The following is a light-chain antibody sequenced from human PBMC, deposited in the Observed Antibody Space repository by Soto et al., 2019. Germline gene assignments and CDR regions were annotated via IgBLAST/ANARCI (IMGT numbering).Light chain of an antibody. CDR3: HQHYT. Sequence: DIQLTQSPPFLSASVGDRVTVSCRASQGMSSSLAWYQQKPGKAPKLLIYAVSTLQSGVTSMFSSSGYGTDFTLTISSLQPQDFATYICHQHYTFGVGTKVEVE. CDR2: AVS. V-gene: IGKV1-9*01. CDR1: QGMSSS. J-gene: IGKJ4*01.